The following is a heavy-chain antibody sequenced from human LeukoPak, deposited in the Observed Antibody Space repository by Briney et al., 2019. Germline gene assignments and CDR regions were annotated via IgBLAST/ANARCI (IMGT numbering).Heavy chain of an antibody. D-gene: IGHD2-2*01. V-gene: IGHV1-18*01. CDR3: ARAFYCSSTSCYWGYYYYGMDV. CDR1: GYTFTSYG. CDR2: ISAYNGNT. Sequence: APVKVSCKASGYTFTSYGISWVRQAPGQGLEWMGWISAYNGNTNHAQKLQGRVTMTTDTSTSTAYMELRSLRSDDTAVYYCARAFYCSSTSCYWGYYYYGMDVWGQGTTVTVSS. J-gene: IGHJ6*02.